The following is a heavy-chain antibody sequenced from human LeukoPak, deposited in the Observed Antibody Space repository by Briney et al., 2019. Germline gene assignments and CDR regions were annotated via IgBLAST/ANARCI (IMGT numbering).Heavy chain of an antibody. CDR1: GGSISSSSYY. CDR2: IYYSGST. J-gene: IGHJ4*02. D-gene: IGHD6-13*01. Sequence: SETLSLTCTVSGGSISSSSYYWGWIRQPPGKGLEWIGSIYYSGSTYYNPSLKSRVTISVDTSKNQFSLKLSSVTAADTAVYYCARLGGSSWYYFDYWGQGTLVTVSS. V-gene: IGHV4-39*07. CDR3: ARLGGSSWYYFDY.